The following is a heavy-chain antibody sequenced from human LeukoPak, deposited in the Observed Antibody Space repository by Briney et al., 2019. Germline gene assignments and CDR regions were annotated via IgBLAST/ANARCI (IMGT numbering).Heavy chain of an antibody. CDR2: IYSGGST. Sequence: GGSLRLSCAASGFTVSSNYMSWVRQAPGKGLEWVSVIYSGGSTYYADSVKGRFTISRDNSKNTLYLQMNSLGAEDTAVYYCARVGEQQLEYYFDYWGQGTLVTVSS. J-gene: IGHJ4*02. D-gene: IGHD6-13*01. V-gene: IGHV3-53*01. CDR1: GFTVSSNY. CDR3: ARVGEQQLEYYFDY.